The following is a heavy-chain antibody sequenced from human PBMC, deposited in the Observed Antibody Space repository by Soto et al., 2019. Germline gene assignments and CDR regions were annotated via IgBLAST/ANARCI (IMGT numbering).Heavy chain of an antibody. J-gene: IGHJ5*02. Sequence: GGSLRLSCAASGFTFSSYWMHWVRQAPGKGLVWVSRINSDGSSTSYADSVKGRFTISRDNAKNTLYLQMNSLRAEDTAVYYCARVGDSSGYDWFDPWGQGTLVTVSS. CDR2: INSDGSST. D-gene: IGHD3-22*01. V-gene: IGHV3-74*01. CDR1: GFTFSSYW. CDR3: ARVGDSSGYDWFDP.